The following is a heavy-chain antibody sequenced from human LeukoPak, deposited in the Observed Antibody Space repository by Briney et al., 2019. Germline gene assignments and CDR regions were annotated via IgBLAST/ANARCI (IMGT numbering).Heavy chain of an antibody. CDR1: SGSIGSSSNY. Sequence: SGTLSLTCTVASGSIGSSSNYWGWLRQAPGKGLEWIGNVYYSGSTFYNPSLKSRVTISVDTSKNPFSLKLMSVTAADTAIYYCARASFNVVFGNWFDPWGQGTLVTVSS. V-gene: IGHV4-39*01. CDR3: ARASFNVVFGNWFDP. D-gene: IGHD2-8*01. CDR2: VYYSGST. J-gene: IGHJ5*02.